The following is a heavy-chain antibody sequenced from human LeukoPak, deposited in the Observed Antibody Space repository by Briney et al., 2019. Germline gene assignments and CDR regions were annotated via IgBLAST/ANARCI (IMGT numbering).Heavy chain of an antibody. CDR3: AKDIAAAGTGLGDY. V-gene: IGHV3-23*01. CDR2: ISGSGGST. D-gene: IGHD6-13*01. CDR1: GFTFSSYA. Sequence: GGSLRLSCAASGFTFSSYAMSWVRQAPGKGLEWVSAISGSGGSTYYVDSVKGRFTISRDNSKNTLYLQMNSLRAEDTAVYYCAKDIAAAGTGLGDYWGQGTLVTVSS. J-gene: IGHJ4*02.